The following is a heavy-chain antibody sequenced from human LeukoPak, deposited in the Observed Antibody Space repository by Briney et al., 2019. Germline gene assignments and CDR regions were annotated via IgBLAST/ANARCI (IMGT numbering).Heavy chain of an antibody. Sequence: GGSLRLSCAASGFTFSSYAMHWVRQAPGKGLEWVSGSSWNSGSIGYADSVKGRFTISRDNAKNSRYLQMNSLRAEVTALYYCAKDTNDYGDYGAHWFDPWGQGTLVTVSS. V-gene: IGHV3-9*01. D-gene: IGHD4-17*01. J-gene: IGHJ5*02. CDR2: SSWNSGSI. CDR1: GFTFSSYA. CDR3: AKDTNDYGDYGAHWFDP.